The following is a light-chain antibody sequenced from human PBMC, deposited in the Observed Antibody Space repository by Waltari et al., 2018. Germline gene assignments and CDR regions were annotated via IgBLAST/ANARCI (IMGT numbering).Light chain of an antibody. CDR3: QAWDTWV. V-gene: IGLV3-1*01. Sequence: SYELTQPPSVSVSPGQTASITCSGDKLGDKYACWYQQKPGQSPLLVIYQASKRPSGIPERFSGSNSGNTATLTISGTQAMDEADYYCQAWDTWVFSGGTKLTVL. CDR2: QAS. J-gene: IGLJ3*02. CDR1: KLGDKY.